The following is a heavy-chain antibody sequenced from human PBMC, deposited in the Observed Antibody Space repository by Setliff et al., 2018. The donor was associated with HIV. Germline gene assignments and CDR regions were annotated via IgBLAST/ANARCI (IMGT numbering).Heavy chain of an antibody. V-gene: IGHV4-34*01. CDR3: VRGGGEHYSLFSGYYTPWGDF. CDR1: RGPFSGYF. D-gene: IGHD3-3*01. J-gene: IGHJ4*02. CDR2: INFSGTT. Sequence: LSLTCGVFRGPFSGYFWSWIRQSLGRGLEWIGEINFSGTTNYNPSLKSRVTISIDTSKEWFSLNLTSVTAADTATYYCVRGGGEHYSLFSGYYTPWGDFWGQGTLVTVSS.